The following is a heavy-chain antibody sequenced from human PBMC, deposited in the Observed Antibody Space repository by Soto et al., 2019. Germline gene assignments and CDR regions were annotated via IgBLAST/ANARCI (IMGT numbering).Heavy chain of an antibody. V-gene: IGHV3-23*01. CDR2: ISGSGGST. Sequence: EVQLLESGGGLVQPGGSLRLSCAASGFTFSSYAMSWVRQAPGKGLGWVSAISGSGGSTYYADSVKGRFTISRDNSKNTLYLQMNSLRAEDTAVYYCANCLGEQLGYYYYGMDVWGQGTTVTVSS. J-gene: IGHJ6*02. D-gene: IGHD6-6*01. CDR1: GFTFSSYA. CDR3: ANCLGEQLGYYYYGMDV.